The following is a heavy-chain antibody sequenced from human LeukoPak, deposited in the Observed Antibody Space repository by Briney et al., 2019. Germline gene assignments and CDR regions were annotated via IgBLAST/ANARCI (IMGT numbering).Heavy chain of an antibody. CDR2: IYYSGST. CDR1: GGSISSSSYY. V-gene: IGHV4-39*07. Sequence: SETLSLTCTVSGGSISSSSYYWGWIRQPPGRGLEWIGSIYYSGSTYYNPSLKRRVTISVDTSKNQFSLKLNSVTAADTAVYYCARVQGGYDILTGYYRGYFDYWGQGTLVTVSS. D-gene: IGHD3-9*01. CDR3: ARVQGGYDILTGYYRGYFDY. J-gene: IGHJ4*02.